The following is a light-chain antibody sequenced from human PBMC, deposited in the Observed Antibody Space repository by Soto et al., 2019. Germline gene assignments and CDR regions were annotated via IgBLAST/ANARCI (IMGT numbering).Light chain of an antibody. CDR3: QQYNVWPLT. CDR1: QSVSSN. CDR2: VAS. J-gene: IGKJ4*01. Sequence: EIVMTQSPATLSVSPGERATLSCRASQSVSSNLAWYQQKPGQTPKLLIYVASTSATGIPARFSGSGSGTEFTLTISRLQYEDFAVYYCQQYNVWPLTFGGGTKVEFK. V-gene: IGKV3-15*01.